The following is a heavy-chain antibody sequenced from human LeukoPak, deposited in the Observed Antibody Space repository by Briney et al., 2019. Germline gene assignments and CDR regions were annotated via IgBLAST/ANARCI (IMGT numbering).Heavy chain of an antibody. D-gene: IGHD6-6*01. J-gene: IGHJ4*02. CDR2: TYSSGTT. V-gene: IGHV3-53*01. CDR3: AREPTYSSSLDY. Sequence: PGGSLRLSCAASGFTVSSNYMSWVRQAPGKGLEYISVTYSSGTTYYADSVRDRFTISRDNSRNTLYLQMNSLRPEDTAMYYCAREPTYSSSLDYWGQGTLVTVSS. CDR1: GFTVSSNY.